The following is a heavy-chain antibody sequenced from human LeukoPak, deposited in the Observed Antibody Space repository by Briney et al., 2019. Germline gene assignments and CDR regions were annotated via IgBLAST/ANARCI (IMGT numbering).Heavy chain of an antibody. D-gene: IGHD6-13*01. V-gene: IGHV4-30-2*01. CDR3: ARASQIAAAATGDY. J-gene: IGHJ4*02. CDR1: GGSISSGGYY. CDR2: IYHSGST. Sequence: SETLSLTCTVSGGSISSGGYYWSWIRQPPGKGLEWIGYIYHSGSTYYNPSLKSRVTISVDRSKNQFSLKLSSVTAADTAVYYCARASQIAAAATGDYWGQGTLVTVSS.